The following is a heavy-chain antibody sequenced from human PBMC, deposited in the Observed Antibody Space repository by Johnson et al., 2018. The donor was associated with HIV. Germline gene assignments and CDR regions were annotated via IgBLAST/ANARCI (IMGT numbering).Heavy chain of an antibody. D-gene: IGHD5-12*01. J-gene: IGHJ3*02. CDR3: ARGQTAYSDYDVPLDI. Sequence: SYCMRWLRQAPGKRLVWFARLESDGSSTAYADSVKDRFTISRDNANSSLYLQMNSLRVEDTAVYYCARGQTAYSDYDVPLDIWGQGTMVTVSS. CDR1: SYC. V-gene: IGHV3-74*01. CDR2: LESDGSST.